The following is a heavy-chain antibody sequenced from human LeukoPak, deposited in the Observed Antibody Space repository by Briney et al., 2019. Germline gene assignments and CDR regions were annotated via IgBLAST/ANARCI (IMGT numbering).Heavy chain of an antibody. CDR3: ARDREDCSSTSCYTEPFDY. CDR2: IKQDGSEK. D-gene: IGHD2-2*02. CDR1: GFTFSNYW. Sequence: GGPLRLSCAASGFTFSNYWMSWGRQAPGKGLEWVANIKQDGSEKFYVDSVKGRFTISRDNAKNSLYLQMNSLRAADTAVYYCARDREDCSSTSCYTEPFDYWGQGTLVTVSS. V-gene: IGHV3-7*01. J-gene: IGHJ4*02.